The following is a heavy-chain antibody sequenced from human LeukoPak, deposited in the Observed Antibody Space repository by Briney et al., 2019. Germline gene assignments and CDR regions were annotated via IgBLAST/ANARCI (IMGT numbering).Heavy chain of an antibody. CDR2: ISAYNGNT. J-gene: IGHJ4*02. D-gene: IGHD5-18*01. CDR1: GYTFTSYG. V-gene: IGHV1-18*01. Sequence: ASVKVSCKASGYTFTSYGISWVRQAPGQGLEWMGSISAYNGNTNYAQKLQGRVTMTTDTSTSTAYMELRSLRSDDTAVYYCARDLPSYATFPPTGVDYWGQGTLVTVSS. CDR3: ARDLPSYATFPPTGVDY.